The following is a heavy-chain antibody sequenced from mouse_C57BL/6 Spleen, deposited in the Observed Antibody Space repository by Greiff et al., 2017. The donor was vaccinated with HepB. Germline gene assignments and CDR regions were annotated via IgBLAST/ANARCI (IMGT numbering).Heavy chain of an antibody. D-gene: IGHD1-1*01. CDR1: GYAFSSSW. J-gene: IGHJ2*01. CDR3: ARDYGFDY. Sequence: QVQLQQSGPELVRPGASVKISCKASGYAFSSSWMNWVKQRPGKGLEWIGRIYPGDGDTNYNGKFKGKATLTADKSSSTAYMQLSSLTSEDSAVYFCARDYGFDYWGQGTTLTVSS. CDR2: IYPGDGDT. V-gene: IGHV1-82*01.